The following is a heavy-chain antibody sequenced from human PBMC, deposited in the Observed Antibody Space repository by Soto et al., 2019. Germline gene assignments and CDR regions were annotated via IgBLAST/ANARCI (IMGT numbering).Heavy chain of an antibody. CDR2: IKSKTDGGTI. V-gene: IGHV3-15*01. J-gene: IGHJ4*02. CDR1: GFTFSNAW. D-gene: IGHD5-12*01. CDR3: TRDSGYRRSSLYFVS. Sequence: EVQLVESGGGLVKPGGSLRLSCAASGFTFSNAWMTWVRQAPGKGLEWVGRIKSKTDGGTIDYAAPVKGRFTVSRDDSETTLYLQMNSLKSDDTAVYYCTRDSGYRRSSLYFVSWGQGTQVTVSS.